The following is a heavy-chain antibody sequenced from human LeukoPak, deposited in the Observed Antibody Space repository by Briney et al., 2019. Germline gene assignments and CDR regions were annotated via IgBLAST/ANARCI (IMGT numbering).Heavy chain of an antibody. CDR1: GFTFSSYA. CDR2: IGTHGTTT. CDR3: AKARSLYYYDSSGYFLPIYYFDY. Sequence: PGGSLRLSCAASGFTFSSYAMTWVRQAPGKGLEWVSSIGTHGTTTYYADSVKGRFTISRDDSKNTLYLQMNSLRAEDTAVYYCAKARSLYYYDSSGYFLPIYYFDYWGHGTRVTVSS. V-gene: IGHV3-23*01. D-gene: IGHD3-22*01. J-gene: IGHJ4*01.